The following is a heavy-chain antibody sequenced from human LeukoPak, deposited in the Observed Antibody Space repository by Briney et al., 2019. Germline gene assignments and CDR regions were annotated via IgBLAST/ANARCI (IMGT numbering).Heavy chain of an antibody. CDR2: IDPSDSYT. CDR1: GYSFTSYW. Sequence: PGESLKISCKGSGYSFTSYWISWVRQMPGKGLEWMGRIDPSDSYTNYSPSLQGHVTISGDKSISTAYLQWSSLKASDTAMYYCARRRKDASGSNPFDIWGQGTMVTVSS. V-gene: IGHV5-10-1*01. CDR3: ARRRKDASGSNPFDI. J-gene: IGHJ3*02. D-gene: IGHD3-10*01.